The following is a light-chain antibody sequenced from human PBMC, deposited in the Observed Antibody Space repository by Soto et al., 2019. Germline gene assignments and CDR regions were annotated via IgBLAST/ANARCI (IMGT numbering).Light chain of an antibody. CDR1: QSVSSK. V-gene: IGKV3-15*01. CDR2: GAS. J-gene: IGKJ1*01. Sequence: EIVLTQSPAALSMSPGERATLSCRASQSVSSKLGWYQEKPGQAPRLLIYGASARATGIPARLSGSGSGTEFTLTISSLQSEDFAVYYCQQYNKWPWTFGQGTKVDI. CDR3: QQYNKWPWT.